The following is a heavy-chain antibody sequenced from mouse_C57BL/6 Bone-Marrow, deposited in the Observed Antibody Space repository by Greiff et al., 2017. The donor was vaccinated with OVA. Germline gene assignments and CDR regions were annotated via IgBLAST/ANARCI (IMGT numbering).Heavy chain of an antibody. CDR3: ARRRVYYGSYDEFFYYAMDY. CDR2: ILPGSGST. V-gene: IGHV1-9*01. CDR1: GYTFTGYW. Sequence: QVQLQQSGAELMKPGASVTLSCKATGYTFTGYWIEWVKQRPGHGLEWIGEILPGSGSTNYNEKFTGKATFTADTSSNTAYMQLSSLTTEDSAIYYCARRRVYYGSYDEFFYYAMDYWGKGTSVTVSS. D-gene: IGHD2-1*01. J-gene: IGHJ4*01.